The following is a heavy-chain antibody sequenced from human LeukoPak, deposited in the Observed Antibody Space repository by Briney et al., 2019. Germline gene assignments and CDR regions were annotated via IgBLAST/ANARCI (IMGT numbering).Heavy chain of an antibody. CDR1: GGSFSGYY. J-gene: IGHJ5*02. Sequence: SETLSLTYAVYGGSFSGYYWSWIRQPPGEGLEWIGEINHSGSTNYNPSLKSRVTISVDTSKNQFSLKLSSVTAADTAVYYCARGIVVVVAATSSWFDPWGQGTLVTVSS. CDR3: ARGIVVVVAATSSWFDP. CDR2: INHSGST. V-gene: IGHV4-34*01. D-gene: IGHD2-15*01.